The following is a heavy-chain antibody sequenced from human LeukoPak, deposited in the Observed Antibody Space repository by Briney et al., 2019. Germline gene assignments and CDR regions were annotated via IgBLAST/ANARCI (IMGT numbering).Heavy chain of an antibody. Sequence: PGGSLRLSCAASGFTFSSYSMNWVRQAPGKGLEWVSSISSSSSYIYYADSVKGRFTISRDNAKNSLYLQMNSLRAEDTAVYYCARDMDGYKWHAFDIWGQGTMVTVSS. CDR1: GFTFSSYS. J-gene: IGHJ3*02. V-gene: IGHV3-21*01. CDR2: ISSSSSYI. D-gene: IGHD5-24*01. CDR3: ARDMDGYKWHAFDI.